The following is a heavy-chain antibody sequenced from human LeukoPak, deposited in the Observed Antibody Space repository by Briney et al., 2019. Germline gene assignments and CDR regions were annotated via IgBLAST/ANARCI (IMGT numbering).Heavy chain of an antibody. D-gene: IGHD3-3*01. CDR2: VYNVGTT. CDR1: GLTVSSNY. V-gene: IGHV3-53*01. CDR3: MREKRFLEWS. J-gene: IGHJ5*02. Sequence: GGSLRLSCAASGLTVSSNYMSWVRQAPGKGLEWVSVVYNVGTTYYADSVKGRFTISRDNSKNTLYLQMNSLRVEDTAVYYCMREKRFLEWSWGQGTLVTVSS.